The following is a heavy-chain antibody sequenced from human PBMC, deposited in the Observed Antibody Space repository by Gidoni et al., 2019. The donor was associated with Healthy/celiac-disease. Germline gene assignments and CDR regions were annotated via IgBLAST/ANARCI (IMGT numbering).Heavy chain of an antibody. V-gene: IGHV3-30*04. CDR2: ISYDVSNN. CDR1: GFTFSSYA. D-gene: IGHD2-2*01. Sequence: QVQLVESGGGVVQPGRSLRLSCAASGFTFSSYALHWVRQAPGKGLEWVAVISYDVSNNYYADSVKGRFTISRDNSKNTLYLQMNSLRAEDTAVYYCARDRDFFCSSTSCYGAGMDVWGQGTTVTVSS. J-gene: IGHJ6*02. CDR3: ARDRDFFCSSTSCYGAGMDV.